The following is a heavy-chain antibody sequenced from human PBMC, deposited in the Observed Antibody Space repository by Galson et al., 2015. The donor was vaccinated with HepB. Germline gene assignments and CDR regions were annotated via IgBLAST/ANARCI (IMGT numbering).Heavy chain of an antibody. Sequence: SLRLSCAASGFTFSSYSMNWVRQAPGKGLEWVSYISSSSSTIYYADSVKGRFTISRDNSKNTLYLQMNSLRAGDTAVYYCARDLDYYDSSGYYYEHSLVDYWGQGTLVTVSS. J-gene: IGHJ4*02. V-gene: IGHV3-48*01. CDR3: ARDLDYYDSSGYYYEHSLVDY. D-gene: IGHD3-22*01. CDR2: ISSSSSTI. CDR1: GFTFSSYS.